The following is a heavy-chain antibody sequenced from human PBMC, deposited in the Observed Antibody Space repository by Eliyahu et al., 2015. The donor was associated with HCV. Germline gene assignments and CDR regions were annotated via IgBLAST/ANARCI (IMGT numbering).Heavy chain of an antibody. Sequence: EVQLVESGGGXVKPGGSLRLSCAASGFTFSXYSMNXVRQAPGKGLEWVSSISSSSSYIYYADSVKGRFTISRDNAKNSLYLQMNSLRAEDTAVYYCARNFYCGGDCSSRLGIWGQGTMVTVSS. J-gene: IGHJ3*02. V-gene: IGHV3-21*01. D-gene: IGHD2-21*02. CDR3: ARNFYCGGDCSSRLGI. CDR1: GFTFSXYS. CDR2: ISSSSSYI.